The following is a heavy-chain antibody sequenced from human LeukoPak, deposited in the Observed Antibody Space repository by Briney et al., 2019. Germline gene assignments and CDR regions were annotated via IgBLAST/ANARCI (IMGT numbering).Heavy chain of an antibody. CDR1: GGSFSGYY. CDR3: ARASGLRRNGWFDP. D-gene: IGHD3-10*01. J-gene: IGHJ5*02. Sequence: PSETLSLTCAVYGGSFSGYYWSWIRQPPGKGLEWIGEINHSGSTNYNPSLKSRVTISVDTSKNQFSLKLNSVTAADTAVYYCARASGLRRNGWFDPWGQGTLVTVSS. V-gene: IGHV4-34*01. CDR2: INHSGST.